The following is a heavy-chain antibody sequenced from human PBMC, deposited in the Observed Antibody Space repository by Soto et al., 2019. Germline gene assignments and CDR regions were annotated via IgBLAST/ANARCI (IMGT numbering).Heavy chain of an antibody. V-gene: IGHV3-30-3*01. CDR3: ARAEYYYDSSGGGAFDI. CDR1: GFTFSSYA. CDR2: ISYDGSNK. J-gene: IGHJ3*02. D-gene: IGHD3-22*01. Sequence: LRLSCAASGFTFSSYAMHWVRQAPGKGLEWVAVISYDGSNKYYADSVKGRFTISRDNSKNTLYLQMNSLRAEDTAVYYCARAEYYYDSSGGGAFDIWGQGTMVTVSS.